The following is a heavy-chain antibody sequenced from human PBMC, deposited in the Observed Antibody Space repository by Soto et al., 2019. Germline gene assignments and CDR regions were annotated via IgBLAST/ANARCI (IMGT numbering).Heavy chain of an antibody. J-gene: IGHJ4*02. CDR2: IHSGST. CDR1: GGSISSDD. CDR3: ARAHVDIVATIGFGFDY. V-gene: IGHV4-59*12. D-gene: IGHD5-12*01. Sequence: PSETLSLTCTVSGGSISSDDWNWIRQPPGKGLEWIGYIHSGSTNYNASLRSRVAISLDTSKNQFSLKLSSVTAADTAVYYCARAHVDIVATIGFGFDYWGQGTLVTVSS.